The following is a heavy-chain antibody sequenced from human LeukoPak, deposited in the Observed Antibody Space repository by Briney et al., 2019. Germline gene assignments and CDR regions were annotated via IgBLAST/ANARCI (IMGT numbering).Heavy chain of an antibody. J-gene: IGHJ6*02. CDR3: ARDIKSSDV. Sequence: GGSLRLSCAASGFTFSSYSMNWVRQAPGKGLEWVANIKQDGSEKYYVDSVKGRFTISRDNAKNSLYLQMNSLRAEDTAVYYCARDIKSSDVWGQGTTVTVSS. V-gene: IGHV3-7*01. CDR1: GFTFSSYS. D-gene: IGHD1-20*01. CDR2: IKQDGSEK.